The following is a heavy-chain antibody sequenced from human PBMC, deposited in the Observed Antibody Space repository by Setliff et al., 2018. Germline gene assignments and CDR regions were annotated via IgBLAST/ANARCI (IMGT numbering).Heavy chain of an antibody. Sequence: SETLSLTCTVSGGSISSGVYYWAWIRQPPGKGLEWIGRIYYRGDTYYNASLKRRLTLPVDTSKNQVSLNLRSVTAADTAVYYCARTGTYRYFDYWGQGTQVTVSS. CDR1: GGSISSGVYY. D-gene: IGHD1-1*01. CDR3: ARTGTYRYFDY. J-gene: IGHJ4*02. CDR2: IYYRGDT. V-gene: IGHV4-39*01.